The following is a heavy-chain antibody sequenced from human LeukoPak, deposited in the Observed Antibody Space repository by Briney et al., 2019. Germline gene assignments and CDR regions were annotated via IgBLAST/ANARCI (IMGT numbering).Heavy chain of an antibody. CDR2: IYYSGST. D-gene: IGHD2-2*01. CDR3: ARAMGGYQLRWDY. Sequence: SETLSLTCTVSRDSFSSGSYYWRWIRQPPGRGLEYIEYIYYSGSTNYNPSFKSRVTISVDTSKNQFSLKLSSVTAADTAVYYCARAMGGYQLRWDYWGQGTLVTVSS. V-gene: IGHV4-61*01. CDR1: RDSFSSGSYY. J-gene: IGHJ4*02.